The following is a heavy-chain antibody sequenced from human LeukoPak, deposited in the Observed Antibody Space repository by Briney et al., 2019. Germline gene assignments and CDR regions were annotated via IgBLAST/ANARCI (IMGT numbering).Heavy chain of an antibody. V-gene: IGHV5-51*01. CDR3: ARRFGAARNFDY. Sequence: GESLKISCKGSGYIFTKYWIGWVRQMPGKGLGWMGIIYPGDSETKYSPSFQGQVTISADKSISTAYLQWSSLKASDSAMYYCARRFGAARNFDYWGQGTLVTVSS. CDR2: IYPGDSET. D-gene: IGHD6-6*01. CDR1: GYIFTKYW. J-gene: IGHJ4*02.